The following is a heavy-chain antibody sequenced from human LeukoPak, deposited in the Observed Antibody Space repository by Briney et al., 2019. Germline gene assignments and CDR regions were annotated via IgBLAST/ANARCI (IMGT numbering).Heavy chain of an antibody. CDR3: AKDIRLTLIVAYCPDY. CDR1: GFTFSSYG. V-gene: IGHV3-30*18. CDR2: ISYDGSNK. J-gene: IGHJ4*02. D-gene: IGHD3-22*01. Sequence: GGSLRLSCAASGFTFSSYGMHWVRQAPGKGLEWVAVISYDGSNKYYADSVKGRFTISRDNSKNTLYLQMNSLRADDTAVYYCAKDIRLTLIVAYCPDYWGQGTLVTVSS.